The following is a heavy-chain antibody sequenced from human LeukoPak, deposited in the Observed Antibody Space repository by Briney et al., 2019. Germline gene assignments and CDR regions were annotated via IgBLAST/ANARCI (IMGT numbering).Heavy chain of an antibody. CDR2: INSDGSST. D-gene: IGHD1-26*01. V-gene: IGHV3-74*01. CDR3: ARDPYSGSYGNDYYYYMDV. J-gene: IGHJ6*03. CDR1: GFTFSSYW. Sequence: GGSLRLSCAASGFTFSSYWMHWVRQAPGKGLVWVPRINSDGSSTSYADSVKGRFTISRDNAKNTLYLQMNSLRAEDTAVYYCARDPYSGSYGNDYYYYMDVWGKGTTVTISS.